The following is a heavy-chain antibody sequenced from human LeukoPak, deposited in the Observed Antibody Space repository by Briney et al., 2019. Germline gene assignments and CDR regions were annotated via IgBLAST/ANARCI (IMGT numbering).Heavy chain of an antibody. V-gene: IGHV3-21*01. CDR1: GFTFSSYG. CDR2: ISSSSSYI. D-gene: IGHD5-12*01. Sequence: GGSLRLSCAASGFTFSSYGMHWVRQAPGKGLEWVSSISSSSSYIYYADSVEGRFTISRDNAKNSLYLQMNSLRAEDTAVYYCARDDVDENGVDYWGQGTLVTVSS. CDR3: ARDDVDENGVDY. J-gene: IGHJ4*02.